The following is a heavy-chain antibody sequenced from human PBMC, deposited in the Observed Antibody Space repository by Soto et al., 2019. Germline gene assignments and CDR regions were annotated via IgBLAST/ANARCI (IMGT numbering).Heavy chain of an antibody. V-gene: IGHV3-23*01. J-gene: IGHJ4*02. CDR1: GFTFSSYA. CDR3: AKDEIFGVVTLDY. D-gene: IGHD3-3*01. Sequence: GGSLRLSCAASGFTFSSYAMSWVRQAPGKGLEWVSAISGSGGSTYCADSVKGRFTISRDNSKNTLYLQMNSLRAEDTAVYYCAKDEIFGVVTLDYWGQGTLVTVSS. CDR2: ISGSGGST.